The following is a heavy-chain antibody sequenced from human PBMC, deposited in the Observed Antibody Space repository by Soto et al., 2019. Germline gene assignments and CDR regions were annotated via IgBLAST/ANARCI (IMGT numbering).Heavy chain of an antibody. J-gene: IGHJ5*02. CDR1: DGYISSYY. Sequence: SQILPLTYTVSDGYISSYYWSWIRKPPGKGLEWIGYIYYSGSTNYNPSLKSRVTISVDTSKNQFSLKLSPVTAADTAVYYRARSVAARYNWFDPWGQGTLVTVSS. V-gene: IGHV4-59*01. CDR2: IYYSGST. D-gene: IGHD6-6*01. CDR3: ARSVAARYNWFDP.